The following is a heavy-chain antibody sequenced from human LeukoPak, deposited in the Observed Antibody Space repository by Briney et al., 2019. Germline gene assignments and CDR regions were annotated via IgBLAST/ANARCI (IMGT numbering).Heavy chain of an antibody. CDR3: ARDAYYYGSGSYVDY. J-gene: IGHJ4*02. D-gene: IGHD3-10*01. Sequence: PGGSLRLSCAVSGFTFSSYGMHWVRQAPGKGREWVAVIWYDGSNKFYADSVKGRFTISRENPKNTLYLQMNSLRAEDTAVYYCARDAYYYGSGSYVDYWGQGTLVTVSS. CDR2: IWYDGSNK. CDR1: GFTFSSYG. V-gene: IGHV3-33*01.